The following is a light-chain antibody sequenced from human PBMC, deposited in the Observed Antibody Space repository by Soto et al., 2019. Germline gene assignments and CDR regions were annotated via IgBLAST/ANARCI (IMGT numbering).Light chain of an antibody. CDR1: SSDVGGYNY. CDR2: DVS. CDR3: SSYTSSSTHGV. V-gene: IGLV2-14*01. Sequence: QSALTQPASVSGSPGQSITISCTGTSSDVGGYNYVSWYQQHPGKAPKLMIYDVSNRPSGVSNRFSGSKSVNTASLTISGLHAEDEADYYCSSYTSSSTHGVFGGGTKLTVL. J-gene: IGLJ2*01.